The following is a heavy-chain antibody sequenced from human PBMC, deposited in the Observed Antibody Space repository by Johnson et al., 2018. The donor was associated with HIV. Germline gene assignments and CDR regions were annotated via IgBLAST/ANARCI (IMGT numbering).Heavy chain of an antibody. CDR3: AREYRDGYTCDVYDI. J-gene: IGHJ3*02. CDR2: IGTAGDT. D-gene: IGHD5-24*01. V-gene: IGHV3-13*01. Sequence: MQLVESGGGLVQPGGSLRLSCAASGFTFSSYDMHWVRQATGKGLEWVSAIGTAGDTYYPGSVKGRFTISRENAKNSLYLQMKNLRAEDTAVYYCAREYRDGYTCDVYDIWGLGTMVTVS. CDR1: GFTFSSYD.